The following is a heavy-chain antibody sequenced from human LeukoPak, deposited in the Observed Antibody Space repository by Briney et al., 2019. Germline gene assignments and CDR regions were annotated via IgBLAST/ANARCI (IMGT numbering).Heavy chain of an antibody. Sequence: GRSLRLSCAASGFTFSDYYMSWIRQAPGKGLEWISYISSSGGTIYYADSVKGRFTISRDNAKNSLYLQMNSLRAEDTAVYYCARDPRYTYAYKDWGQGTLVTVSS. CDR3: ARDPRYTYAYKD. D-gene: IGHD5-18*01. CDR2: ISSSGGTI. V-gene: IGHV3-11*01. CDR1: GFTFSDYY. J-gene: IGHJ4*02.